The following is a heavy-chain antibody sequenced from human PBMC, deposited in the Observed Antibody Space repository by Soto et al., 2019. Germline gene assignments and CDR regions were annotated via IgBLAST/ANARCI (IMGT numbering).Heavy chain of an antibody. V-gene: IGHV3-30-3*01. CDR2: ISYDGSNK. J-gene: IGHJ4*02. Sequence: QVQLVESGGGVVQPGRSLRLSCAASGFTFSSYAMHWVRQAPGKGLEGVAVISYDGSNKYYADSVKGRFTISKDNSKNRRYLQMNSLIAEDTAVYYCARARLDTPALDYWGQGTLVTVSS. CDR3: ARARLDTPALDY. D-gene: IGHD2-2*01. CDR1: GFTFSSYA.